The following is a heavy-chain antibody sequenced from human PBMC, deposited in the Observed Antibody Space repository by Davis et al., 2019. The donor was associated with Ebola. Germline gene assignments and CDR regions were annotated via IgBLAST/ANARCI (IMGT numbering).Heavy chain of an antibody. CDR1: GFTSSNAW. Sequence: PSESLSLSCAASGFTSSNAWMRCVRHAPWQWLEWVSATCGSGGSTYYADSVKCRFTISRDNSKSTLYLQMNSLRAEDTAVYYCASGCSSTSCPDYWGQGTLVTVSS. CDR2: TCGSGGST. J-gene: IGHJ4*02. V-gene: IGHV3-23*01. D-gene: IGHD2-2*01. CDR3: ASGCSSTSCPDY.